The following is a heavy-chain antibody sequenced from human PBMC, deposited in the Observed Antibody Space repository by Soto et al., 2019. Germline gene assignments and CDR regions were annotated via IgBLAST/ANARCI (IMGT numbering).Heavy chain of an antibody. CDR2: ISGSGGST. V-gene: IGHV3-23*01. D-gene: IGHD2-15*01. CDR1: GFTFSSYA. Sequence: GSLRLSCAASGFTFSSYAMSWVRQAPGKGLEWVSAISGSGGSTYYADSVKGRFTISRDNSKNTLYLQMNSLRAEDTAVYYCAKDFVVVVAALPVDAFDIWGQGTMVTVS. CDR3: AKDFVVVVAALPVDAFDI. J-gene: IGHJ3*02.